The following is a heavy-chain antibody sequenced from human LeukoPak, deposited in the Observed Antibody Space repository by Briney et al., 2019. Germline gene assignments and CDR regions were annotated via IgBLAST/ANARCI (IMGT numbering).Heavy chain of an antibody. CDR1: GFTFSNYG. V-gene: IGHV3-30*02. CDR2: IRYDESNK. CDR3: AKYLNPKEFDAFDI. J-gene: IGHJ3*02. D-gene: IGHD2/OR15-2a*01. Sequence: PGGSLRLSCAASGFTFSNYGMHWVRQAPGKGLEWVAFIRYDESNKYYADSVKGRFTISRDNSKNALYLQLNSLRAEDTAVYYCAKYLNPKEFDAFDIWGQGAMVTVSS.